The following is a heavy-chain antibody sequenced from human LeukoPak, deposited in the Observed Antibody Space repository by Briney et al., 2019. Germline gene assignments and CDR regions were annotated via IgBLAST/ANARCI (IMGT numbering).Heavy chain of an antibody. CDR1: GGSFSTFSGYA. D-gene: IGHD5-18*01. CDR3: ARAHYATAMARFDY. V-gene: IGHV1-69*05. CDR2: IIPKFGTA. Sequence: ASVKVSCKASGGSFSTFSGYAVSWVRQAPGQGLEWMGRIIPKFGTANYAQRFLGRVTITTDESTSTVYMQLSSLTSEDTAVYYCARAHYATAMARFDYWGQGTLVTVSS. J-gene: IGHJ4*02.